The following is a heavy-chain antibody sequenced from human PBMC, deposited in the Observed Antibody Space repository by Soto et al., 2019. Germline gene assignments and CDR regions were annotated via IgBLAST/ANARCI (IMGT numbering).Heavy chain of an antibody. CDR2: IYSGGST. CDR1: GFTVSSNY. J-gene: IGHJ4*02. Sequence: GGSLRLSCAASGFTVSSNYMSWVRQAPGKGLEWVSVIYSGGSTYYADSVKGRFTISRHNSKNTLYLQMNSLRAEDTAVYYCAAFGTRYCSSTSCFDYWGQGTLVTVSS. CDR3: AAFGTRYCSSTSCFDY. V-gene: IGHV3-53*04. D-gene: IGHD2-2*01.